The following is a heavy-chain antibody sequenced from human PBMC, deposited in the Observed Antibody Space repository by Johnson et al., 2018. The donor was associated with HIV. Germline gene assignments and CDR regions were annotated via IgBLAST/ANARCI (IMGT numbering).Heavy chain of an antibody. Sequence: QVQLVESGGGVVQPGRSLRLSCAASGFTFSSYAMHWVRQAPGKGLEWVAGILYDGSNKFYADSVKGRFTISRDNSKNTLYLQMNSLRAEDMAVYYCARDSEDSSGFGAFDIWGQGTVVTVSS. J-gene: IGHJ3*02. CDR1: GFTFSSYA. CDR3: ARDSEDSSGFGAFDI. D-gene: IGHD6-19*01. CDR2: ILYDGSNK. V-gene: IGHV3-30-3*01.